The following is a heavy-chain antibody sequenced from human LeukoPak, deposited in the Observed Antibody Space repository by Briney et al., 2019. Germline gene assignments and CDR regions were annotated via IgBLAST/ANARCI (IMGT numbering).Heavy chain of an antibody. CDR2: ISAYNGNT. Sequence: ASVKVSCKASGYTFTSYGISWVRQAPGQGLEWMGWISAYNGNTNYAQKLQGRVTMTTDTSTSTAYMELRSLRSDDTAVYYCARDRGWDFLYDLTHYFDYWGQGTLVIVSS. CDR3: ARDRGWDFLYDLTHYFDY. CDR1: GYTFTSYG. V-gene: IGHV1-18*01. D-gene: IGHD1-26*01. J-gene: IGHJ4*02.